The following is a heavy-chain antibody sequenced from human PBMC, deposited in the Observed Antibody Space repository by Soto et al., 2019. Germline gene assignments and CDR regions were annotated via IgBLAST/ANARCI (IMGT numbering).Heavy chain of an antibody. CDR2: IYYSGST. CDR1: GGSISSGGYY. J-gene: IGHJ2*01. D-gene: IGHD6-19*01. Sequence: QVQLQESGPGLVKPSQTLSLTCTVSGGSISSGGYYWSWIRQHPGKGLDWIGYIYYSGSTYYNPSFKSRVTISVDTSKNQFSLKLSSVTAADTAVCYCARGYRWLVPSREYFDLWGRGTLVIVSS. V-gene: IGHV4-31*03. CDR3: ARGYRWLVPSREYFDL.